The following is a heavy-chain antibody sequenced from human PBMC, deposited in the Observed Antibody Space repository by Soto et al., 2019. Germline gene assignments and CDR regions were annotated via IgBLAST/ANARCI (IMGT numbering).Heavy chain of an antibody. CDR1: GFTFSSYA. D-gene: IGHD3-22*01. CDR2: ISGSGGST. CDR3: DSSGYYSDFDY. Sequence: GGSLRLSCASSGFTFSSYAMIWVRQAPGKGLEWVSAISGSGGSTYYADSVKGRFTISRDNSKNTLYLQMNSLRAEDTAVYYYDSSGYYSDFDYWGQGTLVTVSS. V-gene: IGHV3-23*01. J-gene: IGHJ4*02.